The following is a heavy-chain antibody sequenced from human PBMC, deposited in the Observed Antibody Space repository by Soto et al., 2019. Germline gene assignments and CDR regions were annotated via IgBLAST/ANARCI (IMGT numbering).Heavy chain of an antibody. CDR3: ARVPKSYDSSGSHNWFDP. D-gene: IGHD3-22*01. J-gene: IGHJ5*02. V-gene: IGHV1-46*01. CDR2: INPSGGST. Sequence: ASVKVSCKASGYTFTSYYMHWVRQAPGQGLEWMGIINPSGGSTSYAQKFQGRVTMTRDTSTSTVYMELSSLRSEDTAVYYCARVPKSYDSSGSHNWFDPWGQGTLVTVSS. CDR1: GYTFTSYY.